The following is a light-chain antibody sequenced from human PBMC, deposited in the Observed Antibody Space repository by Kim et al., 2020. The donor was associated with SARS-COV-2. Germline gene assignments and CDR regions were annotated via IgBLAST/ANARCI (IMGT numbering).Light chain of an antibody. CDR3: SSYTSSSTVL. V-gene: IGLV2-14*03. CDR1: SSDVGGYNY. Sequence: QSALTQPASVSGSPGQSITISCTVTSSDVGGYNYVSWYQQHPGKAPKLMIYDVSNRPSGVSNRFSGSKSGNTASLTISGLQAEDEADYYCSSYTSSSTVLFGGGTHLTVL. CDR2: DVS. J-gene: IGLJ2*01.